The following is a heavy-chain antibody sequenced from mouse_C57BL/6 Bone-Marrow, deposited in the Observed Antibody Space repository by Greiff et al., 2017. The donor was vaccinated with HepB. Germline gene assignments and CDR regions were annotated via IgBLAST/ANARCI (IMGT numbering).Heavy chain of an antibody. CDR1: GYAFSSSW. V-gene: IGHV1-82*01. J-gene: IGHJ2*01. CDR2: IYPGDGDT. D-gene: IGHD1-1*01. Sequence: QVQLKESGPELVKPGASVKISCKASGYAFSSSWMNWVKQRPGKGLEWIGRIYPGDGDTNYNGKFKGKATLTADKSSSTAYMQLSSLTSEDSAVYFCARFDYYGSVYWGQGTTLTVSS. CDR3: ARFDYYGSVY.